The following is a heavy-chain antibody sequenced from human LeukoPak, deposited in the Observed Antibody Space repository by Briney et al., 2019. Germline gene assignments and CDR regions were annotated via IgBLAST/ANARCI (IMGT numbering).Heavy chain of an antibody. J-gene: IGHJ4*02. CDR2: IYYSGST. CDR1: GGPISSYY. CDR3: ARDGGYSSSWFPFDY. Sequence: SETLSLTCTVSGGPISSYYWSWLRQPPGKGLEWIGYIYYSGSTNYNPSLKSRVPISVDTSKNQFSLQLSSVTAADTAVYYCARDGGYSSSWFPFDYWGQGTLVTVSS. V-gene: IGHV4-59*01. D-gene: IGHD6-13*01.